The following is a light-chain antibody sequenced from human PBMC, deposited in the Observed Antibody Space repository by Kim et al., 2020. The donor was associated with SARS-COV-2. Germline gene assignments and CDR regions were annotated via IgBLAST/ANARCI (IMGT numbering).Light chain of an antibody. Sequence: SPLSASVGERVTITCRASQSITSWLAWYQQKPGKAPKLLIYKASTLESGVPSRFSGSASGTEFTLTISSLQPDDFATYYCQQYNTFGQGTKVEIK. CDR1: QSITSW. J-gene: IGKJ1*01. V-gene: IGKV1-5*03. CDR3: QQYNT. CDR2: KAS.